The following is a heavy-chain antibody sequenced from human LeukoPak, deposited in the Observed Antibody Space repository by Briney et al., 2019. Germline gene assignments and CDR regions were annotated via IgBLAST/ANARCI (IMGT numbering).Heavy chain of an antibody. CDR2: MYTSGST. D-gene: IGHD1-26*01. CDR1: GGSISSYY. Sequence: PSETLSLTCTVSGGSISSYYWTWIRQPAGKGLEWIGRMYTSGSTNYNPSLKSRVNMSVDTSKNQLSLKLSSVTAADTAVYYCARERVVGATRARLFDYWGQGTLVTVSS. CDR3: ARERVVGATRARLFDY. J-gene: IGHJ4*02. V-gene: IGHV4-4*07.